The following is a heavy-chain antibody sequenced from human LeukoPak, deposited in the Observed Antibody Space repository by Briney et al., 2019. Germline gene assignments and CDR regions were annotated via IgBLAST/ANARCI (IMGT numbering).Heavy chain of an antibody. CDR1: RFSISDYW. V-gene: IGHV3-74*01. Sequence: GGSLRLSCAASRFSISDYWLHWVRQASGKGLVWVSGINHDGTSTYYADTVRGRFTISRDNARNTVFLQMNSLRVEDTAVYYCATFGAYPDYWGQGTLVTVSS. CDR3: ATFGAYPDY. D-gene: IGHD3-16*01. J-gene: IGHJ4*02. CDR2: INHDGTST.